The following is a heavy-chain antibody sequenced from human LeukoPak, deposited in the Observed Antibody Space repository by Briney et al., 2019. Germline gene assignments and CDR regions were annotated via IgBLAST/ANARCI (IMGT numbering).Heavy chain of an antibody. D-gene: IGHD4-17*01. CDR2: ISAGGGST. CDR1: GFTFSSYA. V-gene: IGHV3-23*01. CDR3: AKPGSHGYGDYVWLHFDY. J-gene: IGHJ4*02. Sequence: GGSLRLSCAGSGFTFSSYAMSWVRQAPGKGLEWVSTISAGGGSTYYADSVQGRFTISRDNSKNTLYLQMNSLRAEDTAVYYCAKPGSHGYGDYVWLHFDYSGQGTLVTVSS.